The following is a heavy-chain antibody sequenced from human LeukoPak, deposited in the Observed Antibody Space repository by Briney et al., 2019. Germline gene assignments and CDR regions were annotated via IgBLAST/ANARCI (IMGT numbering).Heavy chain of an antibody. CDR1: GFTFSSYS. D-gene: IGHD6-19*01. CDR2: ISSTSNYR. V-gene: IGHV3-21*01. Sequence: GGSLRLSCAASGFTFSSYSLNWVRQAPGKGLEWVSSISSTSNYRYYADSVKGRFTISRDNAKNTLYLQMNSLRAEDTAVYYCARISSGWYFYWGQGTLVTVSS. J-gene: IGHJ4*02. CDR3: ARISSGWYFY.